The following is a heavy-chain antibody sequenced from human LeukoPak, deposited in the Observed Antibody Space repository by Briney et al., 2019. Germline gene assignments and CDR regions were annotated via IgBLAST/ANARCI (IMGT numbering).Heavy chain of an antibody. V-gene: IGHV3-7*01. Sequence: GGSLRLSCAASGFTFSSYWMSWVRQAPGKGLEWVANINQDGREKYYVDSVKGRFTISRDNAKNSLYLQMNSLRAEETSVYYCAREGGEIVVVPDTLDYWGQGTLVTVSS. CDR3: AREGGEIVVVPDTLDY. J-gene: IGHJ4*02. CDR2: INQDGREK. CDR1: GFTFSSYW. D-gene: IGHD2-2*01.